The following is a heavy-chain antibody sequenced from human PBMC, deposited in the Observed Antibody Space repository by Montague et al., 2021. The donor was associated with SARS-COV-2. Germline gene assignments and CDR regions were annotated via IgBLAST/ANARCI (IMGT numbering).Heavy chain of an antibody. CDR3: ASLTLGYCSSTSCYSDWFDP. D-gene: IGHD2-2*02. J-gene: IGHJ5*02. CDR2: INHSRST. V-gene: IGHV4-34*01. CDR1: GGSFSGYY. Sequence: SETLSLTCAVYGGSFSGYYWSWIRQPPGKGLEWIGEINHSRSTNYNPSLKSRVTISVDTSKNQFSLKLSSVTAADTAVYYCASLTLGYCSSTSCYSDWFDPWCQGTLVTVSS.